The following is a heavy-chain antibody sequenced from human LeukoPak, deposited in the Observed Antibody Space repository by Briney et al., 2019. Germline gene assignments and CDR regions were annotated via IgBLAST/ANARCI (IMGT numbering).Heavy chain of an antibody. CDR1: GGSISSGDYY. V-gene: IGHV4-30-4*08. D-gene: IGHD5-18*01. CDR3: ARVKRLGYSYGDAFDI. Sequence: SETLSLTCTVSGGSISSGDYYWSWIRQPPGKGLVWIGYIYYSGSTYYNPSLKSRVTISVDTSKNQFSLKLSSVTAADTAVYYCARVKRLGYSYGDAFDIWGQGTMVTVSS. CDR2: IYYSGST. J-gene: IGHJ3*02.